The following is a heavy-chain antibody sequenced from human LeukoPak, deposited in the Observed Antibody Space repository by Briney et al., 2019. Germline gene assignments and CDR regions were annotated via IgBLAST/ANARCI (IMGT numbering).Heavy chain of an antibody. V-gene: IGHV4-59*11. CDR2: NYYSGST. Sequence: SETLSLTCTVSGGSISSHCWSWIRQPPGKGLEWIGYNYYSGSTNYNPSLKSRVTISVDTSKNQFSLKLSSATAADTAVYYCARASEIKADAFDIWGQGIMVTVSS. J-gene: IGHJ3*02. D-gene: IGHD3-10*01. CDR3: ARASEIKADAFDI. CDR1: GGSISSHC.